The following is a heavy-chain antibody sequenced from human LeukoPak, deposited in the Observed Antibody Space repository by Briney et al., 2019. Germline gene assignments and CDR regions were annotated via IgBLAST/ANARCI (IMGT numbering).Heavy chain of an antibody. V-gene: IGHV4-4*02. CDR2: IYHSGST. J-gene: IGHJ3*02. CDR1: GGSISSSNW. CDR3: AREGGYYYDSSGYYLKGTNAFDI. Sequence: SETLSLTCAVSGGSISSSNWWSWVRQPPGKGLEWIGEIYHSGSTYYNPSLKSRVTISVDTSKNQFSLKLSSVTAADTAVCYCAREGGYYYDSSGYYLKGTNAFDIWGQGTMVTVSS. D-gene: IGHD3-22*01.